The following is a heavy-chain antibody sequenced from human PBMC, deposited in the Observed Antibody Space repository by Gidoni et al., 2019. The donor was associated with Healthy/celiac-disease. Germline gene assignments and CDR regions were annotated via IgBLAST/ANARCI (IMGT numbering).Heavy chain of an antibody. Sequence: QVQLVESGGGVVQPGRSLRLSCASSGFTFSSDGMHWVRQAPGKGLGWVAVIWYDGSNKYYADSVKGRFTISRDNSKNTLYLQMNSLRAEDTAVYYCARDDSYGYYFDYWGQGTLVTVSS. D-gene: IGHD5-18*01. CDR3: ARDDSYGYYFDY. CDR1: GFTFSSDG. CDR2: IWYDGSNK. V-gene: IGHV3-33*01. J-gene: IGHJ4*02.